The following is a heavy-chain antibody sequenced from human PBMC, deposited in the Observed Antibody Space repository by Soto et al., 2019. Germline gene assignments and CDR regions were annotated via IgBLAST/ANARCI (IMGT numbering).Heavy chain of an antibody. CDR1: GCVVSGCS. J-gene: IGHJ4*02. CDR3: ARADSIDY. V-gene: IGHV3-21*06. Sequence: GSLRVSCAASGCVVSGCSMSWVRQAPGMGLEWVSSISSSSSYIEYADSVKGRFTISRDNAKNSLYLQMSSLRVEDTAVYYRARADSIDYWGQGTPVIVSS. CDR2: ISSSSSYI. D-gene: IGHD2-2*02.